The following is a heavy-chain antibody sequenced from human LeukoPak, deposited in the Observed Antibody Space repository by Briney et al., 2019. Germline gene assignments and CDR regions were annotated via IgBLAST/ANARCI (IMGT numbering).Heavy chain of an antibody. J-gene: IGHJ5*02. CDR3: ARGDYFQGDS. V-gene: IGHV3-48*03. CDR2: ISTTSINI. CDR1: GFTFTSYE. D-gene: IGHD2-21*01. Sequence: GGSLRLSCAASGFTFTSYEMNWVRQAPGKGLEWVAYISTTSININYADSVKGRFTISRDNAKNSLYLQMNSLRAEDTAIYYCARGDYFQGDSWGQGTLVTVSS.